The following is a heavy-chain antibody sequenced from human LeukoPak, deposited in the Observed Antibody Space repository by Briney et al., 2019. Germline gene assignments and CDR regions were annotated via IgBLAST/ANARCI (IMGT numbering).Heavy chain of an antibody. D-gene: IGHD6-13*01. CDR2: IKSKTDGGTT. Sequence: GGSLRLSCAASGFTSSNAWMSWVRQAPGKGLEWVGRIKSKTDGGTTDYAAPVKGRFTISRDDSKNTLYLQMNSLKTEDTAVYYCTSNPPYSSLDYWGQGTLVTVSS. CDR1: GFTSSNAW. CDR3: TSNPPYSSLDY. J-gene: IGHJ4*02. V-gene: IGHV3-15*01.